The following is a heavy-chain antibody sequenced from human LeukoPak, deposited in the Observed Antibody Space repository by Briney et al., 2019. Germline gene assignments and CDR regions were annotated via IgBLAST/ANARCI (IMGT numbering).Heavy chain of an antibody. CDR1: GYTLTELP. CDR3: AATFITITMIVVDTNNFGY. D-gene: IGHD3-22*01. Sequence: ASVKVSCKVSGYTLTELPMHWVRQAPGKGLEWMGGFDPEDGETIYAQKFQGRVTMTEDTSTDTAYMELSSLRSEDTAVYYCAATFITITMIVVDTNNFGYWGQGTLVTVSS. CDR2: FDPEDGET. V-gene: IGHV1-24*01. J-gene: IGHJ4*02.